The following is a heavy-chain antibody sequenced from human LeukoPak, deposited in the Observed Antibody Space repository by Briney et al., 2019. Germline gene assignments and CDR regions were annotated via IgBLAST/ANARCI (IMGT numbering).Heavy chain of an antibody. J-gene: IGHJ4*02. CDR1: GGTFSSYA. D-gene: IGHD2-21*02. CDR3: ARDRLEVTAIDY. CDR2: IIPILGIA. Sequence: SVKVSCKASGGTFSSYAISWVRQAPGQGLEWMGRIIPILGIANYAQKFQGRVTITADKSTSTAYMELSSLRSEDTAVYYCARDRLEVTAIDYWGQGALVTVSS. V-gene: IGHV1-69*04.